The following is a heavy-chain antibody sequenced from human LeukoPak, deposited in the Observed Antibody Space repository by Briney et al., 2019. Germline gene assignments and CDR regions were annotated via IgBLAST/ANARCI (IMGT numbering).Heavy chain of an antibody. CDR3: ARSYSSSSGRAFDI. V-gene: IGHV1-69*05. CDR2: IIPIFGTA. CDR1: GGTFSSYA. Sequence: ASVKVSCKASGGTFSSYAISWVRQAPGQGLEWMGGIIPIFGTANYAQKFQGRVTITTDESTSTAYMELSSLRSEDTAAYYCARSYSSSSGRAFDIWGQGTMVTVSS. D-gene: IGHD6-6*01. J-gene: IGHJ3*02.